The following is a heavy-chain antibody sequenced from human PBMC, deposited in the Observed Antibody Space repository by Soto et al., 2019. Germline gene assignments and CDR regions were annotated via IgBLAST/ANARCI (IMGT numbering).Heavy chain of an antibody. CDR2: INPNSGGT. V-gene: IGHV1-2*02. J-gene: IGHJ4*02. D-gene: IGHD3-3*01. CDR1: GYTFTGYY. Sequence: ASVKVSCKASGYTFTGYYMHWVRQAPGQGLEWMGWINPNSGGTNYAQKFQGRVTMTRDTSISTAYMELSRLRSDDTAVYYCARGYYDFWSGYRHFDYRVQGTLVTVSS. CDR3: ARGYYDFWSGYRHFDY.